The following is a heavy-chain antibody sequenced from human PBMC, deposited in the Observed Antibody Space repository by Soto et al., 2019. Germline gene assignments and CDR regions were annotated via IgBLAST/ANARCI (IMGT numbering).Heavy chain of an antibody. J-gene: IGHJ4*01. CDR2: ISDSGGTT. V-gene: IGHV3-23*01. D-gene: IGHD6-13*01. Sequence: GGSLRLSCAASGFTFSTFGMNWVRQAPGKGLEWVSVISDSGGTTFHADSVRGRFTISRDNSKNTLYLQMNSLRVEDTAVYYCTKAAGSIIWYQFDYWGHVALVTVSS. CDR1: GFTFSTFG. CDR3: TKAAGSIIWYQFDY.